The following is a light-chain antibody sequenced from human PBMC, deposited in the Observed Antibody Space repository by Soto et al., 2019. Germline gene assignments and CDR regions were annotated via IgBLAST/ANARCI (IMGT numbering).Light chain of an antibody. V-gene: IGKV3-20*01. CDR2: GAS. Sequence: EIVLTQSPGTLSLSPGERATLSCRASQSVSSNLAWYQQKPGQAPRLLIYGASTRATGIPDRFSGSGSGTDFTLTISRLEPQDFAVYYCQQYSSSQTWTFGHGTQVDIK. CDR1: QSVSSN. CDR3: QQYSSSQTWT. J-gene: IGKJ1*01.